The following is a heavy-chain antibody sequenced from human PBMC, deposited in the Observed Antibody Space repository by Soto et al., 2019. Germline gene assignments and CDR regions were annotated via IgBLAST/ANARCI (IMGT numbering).Heavy chain of an antibody. CDR1: GGTFSSYA. V-gene: IGHV1-69*01. CDR2: IIPIFGTA. CDR3: ASYFWSGYTYYYYYGMDV. J-gene: IGHJ6*02. D-gene: IGHD3-3*01. Sequence: QVQLVQSGAEVQKPGSSVKVSCKASGGTFSSYAISWVRQAPGQGLEWMGGIIPIFGTANYAQKFQGRVTITADESTSTAYMELSSLRSEDTAVYYCASYFWSGYTYYYYYGMDVWGQGTTVTVSS.